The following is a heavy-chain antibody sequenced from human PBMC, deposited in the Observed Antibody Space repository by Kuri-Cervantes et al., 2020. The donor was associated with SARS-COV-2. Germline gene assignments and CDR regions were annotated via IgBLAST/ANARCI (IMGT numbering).Heavy chain of an antibody. CDR3: ARVVVVPAAISNPGGMDV. D-gene: IGHD2-2*02. CDR2: ISAYNGNT. V-gene: IGHV1-18*01. J-gene: IGHJ6*03. CDR1: GYTFTSYG. Sequence: ASVKVSCKASGYTFTSYGISWVRQAPGQGLEWMGWISAYNGNTHYAQKLQGRVTMTTDTSTSTAYMELRSLRSDDTAVYYCARVVVVPAAISNPGGMDVWGKGTTVTVSS.